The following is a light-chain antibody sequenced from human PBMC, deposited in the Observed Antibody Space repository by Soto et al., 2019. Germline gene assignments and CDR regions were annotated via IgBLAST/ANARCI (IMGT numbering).Light chain of an antibody. CDR2: GAS. Sequence: EIVMTQSPATLSVSPGERATLSCRASQSVSSNLAWYQQKPGQAPRLLIYGASTRATGIPGRFSGSGSGTEFTLTISSLQSEDFAVYYCQQYNNWPPPWTFGQGTKVDIK. V-gene: IGKV3-15*01. CDR3: QQYNNWPPPWT. CDR1: QSVSSN. J-gene: IGKJ1*01.